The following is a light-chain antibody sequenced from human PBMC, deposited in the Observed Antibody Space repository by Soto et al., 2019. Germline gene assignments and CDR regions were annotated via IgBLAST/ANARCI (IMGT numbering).Light chain of an antibody. CDR3: QQYGSSPS. Sequence: EIVLTQSPGTLSLSPGERATLSCRASQSVSRSYLAWYQQTPGQAPLLLIYGSSSTATGIPDRFSGSGSGTDFTITSSRLEPEDFAVYYCQQYGSSPSFGQGTKVEIK. J-gene: IGKJ1*01. CDR2: GSS. V-gene: IGKV3-20*01. CDR1: QSVSRSY.